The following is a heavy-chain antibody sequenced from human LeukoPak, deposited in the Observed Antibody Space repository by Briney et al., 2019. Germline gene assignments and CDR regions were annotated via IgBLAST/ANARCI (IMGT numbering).Heavy chain of an antibody. CDR3: AKAKPSWDFWTGLSLSSAFDI. V-gene: IGHV3-23*01. Sequence: RGSLRLSCAASGFTFSSYAMSWVRQAPGKGLEWVSAISGSGGSTYYADSVKGRFTISRDNSKNTLYLQMNSLRAEDTAVYYCAKAKPSWDFWTGLSLSSAFDIWGQGTMVTVSS. J-gene: IGHJ3*02. CDR2: ISGSGGST. CDR1: GFTFSSYA. D-gene: IGHD3-3*01.